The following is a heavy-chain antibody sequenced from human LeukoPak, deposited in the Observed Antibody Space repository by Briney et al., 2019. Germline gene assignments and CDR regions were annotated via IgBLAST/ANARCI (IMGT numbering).Heavy chain of an antibody. D-gene: IGHD6-19*01. V-gene: IGHV3-43*01. CDR3: VKDKGAVTYYMDV. CDR2: IAWDGLST. Sequence: PGGSLRLSCAASGFTFSSYIMHWVRHAPGKGLEWVSLIAWDGLSTYYADSVKGRFTISRDNSKNSLYLQMNSLRTEDTALYYCVKDKGAVTYYMDVWGKGTTVTVSS. CDR1: GFTFSSYI. J-gene: IGHJ6*03.